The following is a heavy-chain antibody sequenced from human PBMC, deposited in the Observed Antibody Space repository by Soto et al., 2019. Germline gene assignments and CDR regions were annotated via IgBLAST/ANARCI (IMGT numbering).Heavy chain of an antibody. CDR3: AWGVYCRWVS. J-gene: IGHJ5*02. Sequence: QVQLQESGPGLVKPSGTLSLTCAVSGGSVNTDYCWRWVRQPPGKGLEWIGEVPHSRTTNYIQSLTSGLAMSVDKSGDQVDLELTSVAAAETGVYCCAWGVYCRWVSWGEGSLVAVSS. D-gene: IGHD2-15*01. CDR1: GGSVNTDYC. V-gene: IGHV4-4*01. CDR2: VPHSRTT.